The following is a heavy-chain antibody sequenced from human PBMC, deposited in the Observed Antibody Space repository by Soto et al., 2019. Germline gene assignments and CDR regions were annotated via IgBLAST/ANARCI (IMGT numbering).Heavy chain of an antibody. D-gene: IGHD3-3*01. J-gene: IGHJ5*02. CDR3: ARVPFSSFGVADPPVGWFDP. V-gene: IGHV4-30-4*01. CDR1: GGFVNSVNNY. Sequence: QVHLQESGPGLVKPSQTLSLTCTVSGGFVNSVNNYWSWIRQPPGKGLEWLGYIFYTGSTYYNPSHANPITSSIRQSKNRFPLKLTSATAPDPGVYYCARVPFSSFGVADPPVGWFDPWGQGTLVTVSS. CDR2: IFYTGST.